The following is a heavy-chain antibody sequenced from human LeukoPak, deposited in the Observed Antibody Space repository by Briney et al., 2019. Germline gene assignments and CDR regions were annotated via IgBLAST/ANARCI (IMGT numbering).Heavy chain of an antibody. V-gene: IGHV1-18*03. J-gene: IGHJ4*02. Sequence: ASVKVSCKASGYTFTSYGISWVRQAPGQGLEWMGWISAYNGNTNYAQKLQGRVTMTTDTSTSTAYMELRSLRSDDMAVYYCARDLGHYYGSGSYYLDYWGQGTLVTVSS. D-gene: IGHD3-10*01. CDR2: ISAYNGNT. CDR1: GYTFTSYG. CDR3: ARDLGHYYGSGSYYLDY.